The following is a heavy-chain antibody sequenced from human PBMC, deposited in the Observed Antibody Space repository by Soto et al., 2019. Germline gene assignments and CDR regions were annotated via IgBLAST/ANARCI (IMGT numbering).Heavy chain of an antibody. V-gene: IGHV1-46*01. CDR2: INPSGGST. CDR3: ASGIVGATGFDY. D-gene: IGHD1-26*01. CDR1: GYTFVDYY. Sequence: RASVKVSCKTSGYTFVDYYMHWVRQAPGQGLEWMGIINPSGGSTSYAQKFQGRVTMTRDTSTSTVYMELSSLRSEDTAVYYCASGIVGATGFDYWGQGTLVTVSS. J-gene: IGHJ4*02.